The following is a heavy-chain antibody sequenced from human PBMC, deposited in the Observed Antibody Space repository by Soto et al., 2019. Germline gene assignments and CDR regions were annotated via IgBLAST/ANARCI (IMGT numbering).Heavy chain of an antibody. J-gene: IGHJ4*02. CDR2: ISYDGSNK. CDR3: AKAFGYSYGPFDY. D-gene: IGHD5-18*01. Sequence: GGSLRLSCAASGFTFSSYGMHWVRQAPGKGLEWVAVISYDGSNKYYADSVKGRFTISRDNSKNTLYLQMNSLRAEDMAVYYCAKAFGYSYGPFDYWGQGTLVTVSS. CDR1: GFTFSSYG. V-gene: IGHV3-30*18.